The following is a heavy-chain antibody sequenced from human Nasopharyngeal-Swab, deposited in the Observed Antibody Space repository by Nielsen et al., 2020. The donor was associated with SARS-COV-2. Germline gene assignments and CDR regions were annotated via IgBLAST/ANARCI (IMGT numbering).Heavy chain of an antibody. D-gene: IGHD7-27*01. CDR3: ARWARGTGDPFDY. CDR2: INHSGST. J-gene: IGHJ4*02. Sequence: VRQMPGKGLEWIGEINHSGSTNYNPSLKSRVTISVDTSKNQFSLKLSSVTAADTAVYYCARWARGTGDPFDYWGQGTLVTVSS. V-gene: IGHV4-34*01.